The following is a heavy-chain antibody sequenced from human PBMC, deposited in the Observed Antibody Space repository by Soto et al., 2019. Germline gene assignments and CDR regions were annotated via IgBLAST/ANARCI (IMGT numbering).Heavy chain of an antibody. CDR2: INPNSGGT. CDR1: GYTFTGYY. D-gene: IGHD3-3*01. V-gene: IGHV1-2*02. Sequence: ASVEVSCKASGYTFTGYYMHWVRQAPGQGLEWMGWINPNSGGTNYAQKFQGRVTMTRDTSISTAYMELSRLRSDDTAVYYCARSVSNDFWSGYPDYYYYGMDVWGQGTKVTSP. J-gene: IGHJ6*02. CDR3: ARSVSNDFWSGYPDYYYYGMDV.